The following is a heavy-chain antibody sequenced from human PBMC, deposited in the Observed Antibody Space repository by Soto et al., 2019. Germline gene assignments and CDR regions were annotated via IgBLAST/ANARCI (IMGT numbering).Heavy chain of an antibody. Sequence: QVQLVQSVAEEKKPGASVKVSCKASGYTFTSYAMHWVRQAPGQRLEWMGWINAGNGNTKYAQKFQGRVTITRDTSASPASMELRSLRSEDTAVSSGASRMVVVTALDYRGPGTLVTVAS. J-gene: IGHJ4*02. V-gene: IGHV1-3*05. CDR1: GYTFTSYA. CDR2: INAGNGNT. CDR3: ASRMVVVTALDY. D-gene: IGHD2-21*02.